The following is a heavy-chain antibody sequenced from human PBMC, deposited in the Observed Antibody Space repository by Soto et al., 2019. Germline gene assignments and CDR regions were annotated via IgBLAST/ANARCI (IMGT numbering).Heavy chain of an antibody. Sequence: QVQLVESGGGVVQPGRSLRLSCAASGFTFTNYAMHWVRQAPGKELEWVAVISYDGSNRYYADSVKGRFTFSRDNSKNTLYLQMNSLRVEDTAVYYCARTQDSGSSWFAGFDPWGQGTLVTVSS. J-gene: IGHJ5*02. V-gene: IGHV3-30-3*01. CDR2: ISYDGSNR. D-gene: IGHD1-26*01. CDR1: GFTFTNYA. CDR3: ARTQDSGSSWFAGFDP.